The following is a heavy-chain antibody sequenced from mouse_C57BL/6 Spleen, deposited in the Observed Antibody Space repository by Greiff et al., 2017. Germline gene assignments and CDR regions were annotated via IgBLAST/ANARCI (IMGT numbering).Heavy chain of an antibody. CDR2: INPNYGTT. D-gene: IGHD2-4*01. V-gene: IGHV1-39*01. J-gene: IGHJ3*01. Sequence: SGPELVKPGASVTISCKASGYSFTDYNMNWVKQSNGKSLEWIGVINPNYGTTSYNQKIKGKATLTVDYSSRTAYMQLNSLTSKDSAVYYCAREGDYDPFAYWGQGTLVTVSA. CDR3: AREGDYDPFAY. CDR1: GYSFTDYN.